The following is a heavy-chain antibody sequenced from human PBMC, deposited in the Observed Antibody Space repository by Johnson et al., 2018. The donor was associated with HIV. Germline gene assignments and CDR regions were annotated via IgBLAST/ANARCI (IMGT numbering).Heavy chain of an antibody. Sequence: VQLVESGGGVVRPGGSLRLSCAASGINFDNYGMSWVRQAPGKGLEWVSGINWNGGSTHYADSVRGRFTISRDNAKGSLYLQMNSLRAEDAALYYCARVRRYCSGGSCLDGFDIWGQGTMVTVSS. V-gene: IGHV3-20*04. CDR3: ARVRRYCSGGSCLDGFDI. CDR2: INWNGGST. D-gene: IGHD2-15*01. J-gene: IGHJ3*02. CDR1: GINFDNYG.